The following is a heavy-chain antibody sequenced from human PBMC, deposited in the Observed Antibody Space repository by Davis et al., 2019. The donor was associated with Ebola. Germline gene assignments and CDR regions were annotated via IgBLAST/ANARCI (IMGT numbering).Heavy chain of an antibody. J-gene: IGHJ4*02. CDR2: ISSDGRQK. CDR1: GMTFTSYG. D-gene: IGHD2-15*01. V-gene: IGHV3-30*03. Sequence: GGSLRLSCAVPGMTFTSYGMHWVRQAQGKGLEWVAVISSDGRQKYYADSVKGRLTISRDNSKSTLYLQMDCLGAEDTGVYYCASQGWCSGIPCTHAPSGYWGQGTPVTVS. CDR3: ASQGWCSGIPCTHAPSGY.